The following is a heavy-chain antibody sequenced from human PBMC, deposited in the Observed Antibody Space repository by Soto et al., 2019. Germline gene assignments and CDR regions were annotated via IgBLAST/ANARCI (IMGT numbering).Heavy chain of an antibody. D-gene: IGHD2-2*01. CDR3: ARVAVCSSTSCQYGMDV. V-gene: IGHV1-46*01. CDR1: GYTFTSYY. J-gene: IGHJ6*02. CDR2: INPSGGST. Sequence: VKVSCKASGYTFTSYYMHWVRQAPGQGLEWMGIINPSGGSTSYAQKFQGRVTMTRDTSTSTAYMELSSLRSEDTAVYYCARVAVCSSTSCQYGMDVWGQGTTVTVSS.